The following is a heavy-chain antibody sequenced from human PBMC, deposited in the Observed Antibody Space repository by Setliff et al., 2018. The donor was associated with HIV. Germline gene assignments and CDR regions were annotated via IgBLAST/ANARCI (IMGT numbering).Heavy chain of an antibody. D-gene: IGHD3-22*01. Sequence: LSLTCAASGYSINSGFSRAWIRQPPGQGPQWIGSIYQSGSIYYNPSLQSRVTISVAMSKNQFSLKLNSVTTADTAVYYCARSRTSSGYYGVTGYGMDVWGQGTTVTVSS. CDR2: IYQSGSI. CDR3: ARSRTSSGYYGVTGYGMDV. CDR1: GYSINSGFS. J-gene: IGHJ6*02. V-gene: IGHV4-38-2*01.